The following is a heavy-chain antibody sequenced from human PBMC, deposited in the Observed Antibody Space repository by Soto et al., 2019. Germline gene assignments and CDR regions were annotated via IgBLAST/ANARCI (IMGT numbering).Heavy chain of an antibody. J-gene: IGHJ4*02. CDR3: ACIRGYFDY. V-gene: IGHV4-39*01. CDR1: GGSIIISSYY. CDR2: IFYSGST. D-gene: IGHD2-21*01. Sequence: SETLSLTCPVSGGSIIISSYYWGWIRQPPGNGLQWIGSIFYSGSTYYNPSLKSRVTISVDTSKNQFSLKLSSVTAADTAVYYCACIRGYFDYWGQGTLVT.